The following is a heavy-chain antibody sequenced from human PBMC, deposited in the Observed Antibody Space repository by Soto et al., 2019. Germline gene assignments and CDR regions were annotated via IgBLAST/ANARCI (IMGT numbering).Heavy chain of an antibody. V-gene: IGHV4-34*01. CDR3: ARSVDTAMVID. CDR2: INHSGST. D-gene: IGHD5-18*01. Sequence: QVQLQQWGAGLLKPSETLSLTCAVYGGSFSGYYWSWIRQPPGKGLEWIGEINHSGSTTYNPSLKSRVTISVDTSKNHFSLKLSSVTAADTAVYYCARSVDTAMVIDWGQGTLVTVSS. CDR1: GGSFSGYY. J-gene: IGHJ4*02.